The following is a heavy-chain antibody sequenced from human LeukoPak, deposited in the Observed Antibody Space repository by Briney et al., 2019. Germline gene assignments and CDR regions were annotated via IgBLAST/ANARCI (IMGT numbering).Heavy chain of an antibody. CDR3: ARDLRYCSGGSCYQDY. Sequence: SSVKVSCKASGYTFTGYYMHWVRQAPGQGLEWMGWINPNSGGTNYAQKVQGRGTMNSDTSISTAYMELSRLRSDDTAVYYCARDLRYCSGGSCYQDYWGQGTLVTVSS. D-gene: IGHD2-15*01. CDR2: INPNSGGT. J-gene: IGHJ4*02. V-gene: IGHV1-2*02. CDR1: GYTFTGYY.